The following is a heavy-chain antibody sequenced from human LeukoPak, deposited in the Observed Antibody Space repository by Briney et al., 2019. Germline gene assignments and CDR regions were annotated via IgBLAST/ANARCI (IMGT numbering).Heavy chain of an antibody. D-gene: IGHD2-15*01. Sequence: SETLSLTCTVSGGSVSSGSYYWSWIRQPPGKGLEWIGYIYYNGSTKYNPSLKSRVTTSVDTSKNQFSLKLSSVTAADTAVYYCARHIGGPFDKWGQGTLVTVSS. CDR2: IYYNGST. V-gene: IGHV4-61*01. J-gene: IGHJ4*02. CDR1: GGSVSSGSYY. CDR3: ARHIGGPFDK.